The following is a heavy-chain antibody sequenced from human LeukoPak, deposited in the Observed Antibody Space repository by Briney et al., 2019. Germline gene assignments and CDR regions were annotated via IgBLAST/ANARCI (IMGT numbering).Heavy chain of an antibody. CDR1: GVSIRSHY. V-gene: IGHV4-4*02. Sequence: SETLSLTCAVSGVSIRSHYWSWVRQPPGKGPEWIGEIYHSGSTNYNPSLKSRVTISVDKSKNQFSLNLSSVTAADTAVYYCARVHSSAWYSSFDYWGQGTLVTVSS. J-gene: IGHJ4*02. CDR3: ARVHSSAWYSSFDY. CDR2: IYHSGST. D-gene: IGHD6-19*01.